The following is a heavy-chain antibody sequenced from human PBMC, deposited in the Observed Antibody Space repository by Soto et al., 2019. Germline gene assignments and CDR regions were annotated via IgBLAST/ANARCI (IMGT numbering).Heavy chain of an antibody. J-gene: IGHJ4*02. V-gene: IGHV1-69*13. CDR2: IIPIFGTA. CDR3: ARAYCTNGVCYKPLDY. D-gene: IGHD2-8*01. CDR1: GGSFSSYA. Sequence: GASVKLSCKASGGSFSSYAISCVRQAPRQGLEWMGGIIPIFGTANYAQKFQGRVTITADESTSTAYMELSSLRSEDTAVYYCARAYCTNGVCYKPLDYWGQGTLVTVSS.